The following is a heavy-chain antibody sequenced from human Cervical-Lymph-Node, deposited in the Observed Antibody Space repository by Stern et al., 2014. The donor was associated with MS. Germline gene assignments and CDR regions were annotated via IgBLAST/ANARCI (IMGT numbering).Heavy chain of an antibody. CDR2: IYPGDSDA. Sequence: EDQLVESGAAVKKPGESLKISCQGSGYIFTTHWIAWVRQMPGKGLEWMGTIYPGDSDARYSPSLLGQVTISADKSTNTVHLQWRSLKASDTAIYYCARQREGTSYFDASDMWGQGTVVIVSS. J-gene: IGHJ3*02. V-gene: IGHV5-51*01. D-gene: IGHD2-2*01. CDR3: ARQREGTSYFDASDM. CDR1: GYIFTTHW.